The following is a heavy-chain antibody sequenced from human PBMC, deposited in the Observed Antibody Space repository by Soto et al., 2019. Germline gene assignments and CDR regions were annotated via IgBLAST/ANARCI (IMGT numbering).Heavy chain of an antibody. CDR3: ARDFIGTTVTTGNYGMDV. CDR2: IIPIFGTA. Sequence: QVQLVQSGAEVKKPGSSVKVSCKASGGTFSSYAISWVRQAPGQGLEWMGGIIPIFGTANYAQTFQGRVTITADESTSPAYLELSRLRSEDTAVYYCARDFIGTTVTTGNYGMDVWGQGTTVTVSS. V-gene: IGHV1-69*12. D-gene: IGHD4-17*01. CDR1: GGTFSSYA. J-gene: IGHJ6*02.